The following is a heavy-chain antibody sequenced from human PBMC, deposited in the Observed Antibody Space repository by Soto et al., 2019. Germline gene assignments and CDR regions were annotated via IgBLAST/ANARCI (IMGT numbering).Heavy chain of an antibody. CDR1: GGSFSGYY. D-gene: IGHD2-15*01. CDR3: ARGGNCIVSSCPLGSHYGMDV. V-gene: IGHV4-34*01. CDR2: IGHSGGA. J-gene: IGHJ6*02. Sequence: SETLSFTCAVYGGSFSGYYWTWIRQPPGKGLEWVGAIGHSGGATYSPSLKRRVTIAVDTSNNQFSLRLSSGTAADTAVYYCARGGNCIVSSCPLGSHYGMDVWGQGTTVTVSS.